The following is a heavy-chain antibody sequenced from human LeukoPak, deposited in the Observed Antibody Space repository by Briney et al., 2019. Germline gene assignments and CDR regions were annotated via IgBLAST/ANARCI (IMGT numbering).Heavy chain of an antibody. Sequence: SCKVSGYTLTELSMHWVRQAPGKGLEWVAVISYDGSNKYYADSVKGRFTISRDNSKNTLYLQMNSLRAEDTAVYYCARDWRGRGYSYVFDYWGQGTLVTVSS. J-gene: IGHJ4*02. V-gene: IGHV3-30-3*01. D-gene: IGHD5-18*01. CDR3: ARDWRGRGYSYVFDY. CDR2: ISYDGSNK. CDR1: GYTLTELS.